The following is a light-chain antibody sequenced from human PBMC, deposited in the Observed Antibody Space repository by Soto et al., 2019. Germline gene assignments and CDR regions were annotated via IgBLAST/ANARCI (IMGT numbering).Light chain of an antibody. CDR1: QSVLYSSNNKNY. V-gene: IGKV4-1*01. J-gene: IGKJ2*01. CDR3: QQYESTPPT. CDR2: WAS. Sequence: DIVMTQSPDSLAVSLGERATINCKSSQSVLYSSNNKNYLAWYQQRPGQPPKLLIDWASTRESGVPDRFSGSGSGTDFTLNITSLQAEDVALYYCQQYESTPPTFGQGTKLEIK.